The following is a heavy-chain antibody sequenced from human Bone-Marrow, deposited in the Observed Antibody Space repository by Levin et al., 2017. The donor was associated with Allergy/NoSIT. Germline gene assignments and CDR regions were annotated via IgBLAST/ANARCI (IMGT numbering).Heavy chain of an antibody. CDR3: ARLVGYSFDY. D-gene: IGHD2-8*02. V-gene: IGHV4-31*03. Sequence: LRLSCTVSGGSISSSGYHWTWIRQYPNKGLEWIGYISYRGSTYFNPSLKSRLTMSIDTSEQHFSLNLTSVSAADTAIYYCARLVGYSFDYWGQGALVTVSS. CDR2: ISYRGST. J-gene: IGHJ4*02. CDR1: GGSISSSGYH.